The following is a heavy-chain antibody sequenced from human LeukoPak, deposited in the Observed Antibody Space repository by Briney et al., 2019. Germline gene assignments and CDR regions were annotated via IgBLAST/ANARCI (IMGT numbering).Heavy chain of an antibody. J-gene: IGHJ4*02. CDR1: GFMFGSFG. D-gene: IGHD1-26*01. V-gene: IGHV3-21*01. Sequence: GGSLRLSCAAYGFMFGSFGMNWVWQAPGKGLEWVSSISSGSDYIYYSDSVKGRFTISRDNAEKSLFLQMNSLRAVDTAVYYCARGGGAPPYYFDLWGQGTPVTVSS. CDR2: ISSGSDYI. CDR3: ARGGGAPPYYFDL.